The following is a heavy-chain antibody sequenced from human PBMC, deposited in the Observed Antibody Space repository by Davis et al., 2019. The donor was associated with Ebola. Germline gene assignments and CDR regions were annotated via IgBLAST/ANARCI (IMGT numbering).Heavy chain of an antibody. CDR3: ARDGEYCSSTSCLYYYYYYYMDV. Sequence: SVKVSCKASGGTFSSYAISWVRQAPGQGLEWMGGIIPIFGTANYAQKFQGRVTITADESTSTAYMELRSLRSDDTAVYYCARDGEYCSSTSCLYYYYYYYMDVWGKGTTVTVSS. D-gene: IGHD2-2*01. CDR1: GGTFSSYA. CDR2: IIPIFGTA. V-gene: IGHV1-69*13. J-gene: IGHJ6*03.